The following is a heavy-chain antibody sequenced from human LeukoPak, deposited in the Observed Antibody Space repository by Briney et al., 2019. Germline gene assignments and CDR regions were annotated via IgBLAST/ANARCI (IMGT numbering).Heavy chain of an antibody. V-gene: IGHV4-4*09. CDR3: ARSSAEYGGHNWFDP. Sequence: PSETLSLTCTVSGGSISGYYWSWIRQPPGKGLEWIAYIYTSGSTNYNPSLKNRVTISVDTSKNQFSLKLSSVTAADTAVYYCARSSAEYGGHNWFDPWGQGTLVTVSS. D-gene: IGHD2/OR15-2a*01. CDR1: GGSISGYY. CDR2: IYTSGST. J-gene: IGHJ5*02.